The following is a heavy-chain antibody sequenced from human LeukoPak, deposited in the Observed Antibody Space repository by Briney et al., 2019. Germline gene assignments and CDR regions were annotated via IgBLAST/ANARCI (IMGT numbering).Heavy chain of an antibody. Sequence: GGSLRLSCAASGFTFSIYSMNWVRRAPGKGLEWDSYISSSSSNINYADSVKGRITIARDNAKNSLYLQMNSLRDEDTAVYYCARDSSVDLWGRGTLVTVSS. V-gene: IGHV3-48*02. J-gene: IGHJ2*01. CDR1: GFTFSIYS. CDR3: ARDSSVDL. CDR2: ISSSSSNI.